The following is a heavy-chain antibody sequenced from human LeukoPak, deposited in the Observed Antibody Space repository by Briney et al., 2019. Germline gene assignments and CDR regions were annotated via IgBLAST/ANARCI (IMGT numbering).Heavy chain of an antibody. CDR3: AREGSSGARNAFDI. CDR1: GYTFTRYY. V-gene: IGHV1-2*02. D-gene: IGHD6-19*01. Sequence: ASVKGSCKASGYTFTRYYMHWGRQAPGDGLEWMGWINPNSGGTNYAQKFQGRVTMTRDTSISTAYMELSRLRSDDTAVYYCAREGSSGARNAFDIWGQGTMVTVSS. J-gene: IGHJ3*02. CDR2: INPNSGGT.